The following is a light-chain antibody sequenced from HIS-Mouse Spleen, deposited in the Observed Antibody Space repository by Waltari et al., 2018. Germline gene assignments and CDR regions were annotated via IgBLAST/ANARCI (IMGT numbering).Light chain of an antibody. CDR1: ALPQKQ. V-gene: IGLV3-10*01. CDR3: YSTDSSGNHRV. CDR2: EDS. Sequence: SYELTQPPSVSVSPGQTARITCSGEALPQKQYYWYPQKSGQAPVLVIYEDSKRPSGIPERFSGSSSGTMATLTISGAQVEDEADYYCYSTDSSGNHRVFGGGTKLTVL. J-gene: IGLJ2*01.